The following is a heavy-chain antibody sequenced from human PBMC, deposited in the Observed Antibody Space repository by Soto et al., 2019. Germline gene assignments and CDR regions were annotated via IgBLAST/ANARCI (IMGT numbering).Heavy chain of an antibody. CDR2: IKQDGSEK. J-gene: IGHJ4*02. V-gene: IGHV3-7*01. CDR1: GFTFSSYW. CDR3: ARDSPRTTGRTPYYFDY. Sequence: PGGSLRLSCAAPGFTFSSYWMSWVRQAPGKGLEWVANIKQDGSEKYYVDSVKGRFTISRDNAKNSLYLQMNSLRAEDTAVYYCARDSPRTTGRTPYYFDYWGQGTLVTVSS. D-gene: IGHD1-1*01.